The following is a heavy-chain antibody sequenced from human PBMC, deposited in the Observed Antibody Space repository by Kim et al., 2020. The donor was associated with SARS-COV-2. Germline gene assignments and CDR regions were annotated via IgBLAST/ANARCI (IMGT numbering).Heavy chain of an antibody. D-gene: IGHD3-10*01. V-gene: IGHV3-15*01. CDR1: GFTFSNAW. CDR3: TTRTTYYYGSGSYSPKSYFDY. Sequence: GGSLRLSCAASGFTFSNAWMSWVRQAPGKGLEWVGRIKSKTDGGTTDYAAPVKGRFTISRDDSKNTLYLQMNSLKTEDTAVYYCTTRTTYYYGSGSYSPKSYFDYWGQGTLVTVSS. CDR2: IKSKTDGGTT. J-gene: IGHJ4*02.